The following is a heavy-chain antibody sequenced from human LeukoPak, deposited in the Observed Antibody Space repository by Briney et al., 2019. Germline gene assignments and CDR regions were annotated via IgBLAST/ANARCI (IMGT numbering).Heavy chain of an antibody. Sequence: GASVTVSCTASGYTFTIYGISWVRQAPGQGLEWMGWISAYNGNTNYAQKLQGRVTMTTDTSTSTAYMELRSLRSDDTAVYYCARRYCSSTSCYEGADYWGQGTLVTVSS. D-gene: IGHD2-2*01. V-gene: IGHV1-18*01. CDR2: ISAYNGNT. CDR3: ARRYCSSTSCYEGADY. J-gene: IGHJ4*02. CDR1: GYTFTIYG.